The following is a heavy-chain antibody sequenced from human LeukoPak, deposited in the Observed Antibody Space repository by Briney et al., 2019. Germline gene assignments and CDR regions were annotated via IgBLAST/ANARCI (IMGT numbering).Heavy chain of an antibody. Sequence: SETLSLTCTVSGGSISSYYWSWIRQPPGKGLEWIGYIYYSGSTNYNPSLKSRVTISVDTSKNQFSLKLSSVTAADTAVYYCARALYDSSGYPGDAFDIWGQGTMVTVSS. CDR2: IYYSGST. CDR1: GGSISSYY. V-gene: IGHV4-59*01. CDR3: ARALYDSSGYPGDAFDI. J-gene: IGHJ3*02. D-gene: IGHD3-22*01.